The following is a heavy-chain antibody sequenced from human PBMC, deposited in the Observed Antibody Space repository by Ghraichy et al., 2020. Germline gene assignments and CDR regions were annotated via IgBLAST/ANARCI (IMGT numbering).Heavy chain of an antibody. D-gene: IGHD3-22*01. CDR3: AKLTDYYDSSGYDYFDY. CDR1: GFTFSSYA. J-gene: IGHJ4*02. Sequence: LSLTCAASGFTFSSYAMSWVRQAPGKGLEWVSAISGSGGSTYYADSVKGRFTISRDNSKNTLYLQMNSLRAEDTAVYYCAKLTDYYDSSGYDYFDYWGQGTLVTVSS. V-gene: IGHV3-23*01. CDR2: ISGSGGST.